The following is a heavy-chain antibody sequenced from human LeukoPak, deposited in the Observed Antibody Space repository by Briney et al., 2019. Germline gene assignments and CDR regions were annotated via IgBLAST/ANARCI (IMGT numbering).Heavy chain of an antibody. J-gene: IGHJ4*02. V-gene: IGHV3-23*01. Sequence: PGGSLRLSCAASGFTFGLYAMNWVRQAPGKGLEWVATVSGSGSNRYYAGSVEGRFTISRDNSKNTLYLQMGSLRADDMAVYYCARGVAISSSGWYDTFDYWGQGALVTISS. CDR1: GFTFGLYA. CDR2: VSGSGSNR. CDR3: ARGVAISSSGWYDTFDY. D-gene: IGHD6-19*01.